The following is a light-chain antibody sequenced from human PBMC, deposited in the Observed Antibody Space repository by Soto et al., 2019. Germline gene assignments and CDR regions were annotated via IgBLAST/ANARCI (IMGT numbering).Light chain of an antibody. CDR1: QDIGDW. CDR3: QHYNSYSEA. V-gene: IGKV1D-16*01. J-gene: IGKJ1*01. CDR2: AAS. Sequence: DIQMTQSPSSLSASVGDRVTITCQASQDIGDWLAWYQQKPGKAPKLLVYAASSLQSGVPSRFSGSGSGTDFTLTISSLQPDDFATYYCQHYNSYSEAFGQGTKVDIK.